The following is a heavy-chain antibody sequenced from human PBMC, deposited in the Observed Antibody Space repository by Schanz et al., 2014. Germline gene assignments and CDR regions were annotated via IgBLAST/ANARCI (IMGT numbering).Heavy chain of an antibody. V-gene: IGHV3-20*04. CDR1: GFGFDDYV. CDR2: INWNGGRT. Sequence: EVQLVESGGGVVRPGGSLRLSCAASGFGFDDYVMSWVRQAPGKGLEWVSGINWNGGRTVYADSVKGRFTISRDNAKNSRYLQMNSLRAEDTAVYYCAKESGSDSWYASENWGQGTLVTVAS. J-gene: IGHJ4*02. CDR3: AKESGSDSWYASEN. D-gene: IGHD6-13*01.